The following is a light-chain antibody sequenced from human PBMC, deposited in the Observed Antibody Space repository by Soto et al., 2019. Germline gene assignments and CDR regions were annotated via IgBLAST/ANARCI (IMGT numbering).Light chain of an antibody. V-gene: IGKV3-11*01. Sequence: EIVLTQSPVTLSLSPGERATLSCGASQRVSGGFLAWYQQKPGQAPRLLIYDASNRATGIPARFSGSGSGTDFTLTISSLEPEDFAVYYCQQRSNWPPITFGQGTRLEIK. CDR2: DAS. J-gene: IGKJ5*01. CDR1: QRVSGGF. CDR3: QQRSNWPPIT.